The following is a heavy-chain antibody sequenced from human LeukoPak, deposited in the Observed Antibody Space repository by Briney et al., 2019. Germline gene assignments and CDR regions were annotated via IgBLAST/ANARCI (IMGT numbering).Heavy chain of an antibody. Sequence: GASVKVSCKASGYTFTSYDINWVRQATGQGLEWMGWINPNSGGTNYAQKFQGRVTMTRDTSISTAYMELSRLRSDDTAVYYCARDIVATAYWGQGTLVTVSS. J-gene: IGHJ4*02. CDR3: ARDIVATAY. CDR2: INPNSGGT. V-gene: IGHV1-2*02. D-gene: IGHD5-12*01. CDR1: GYTFTSYD.